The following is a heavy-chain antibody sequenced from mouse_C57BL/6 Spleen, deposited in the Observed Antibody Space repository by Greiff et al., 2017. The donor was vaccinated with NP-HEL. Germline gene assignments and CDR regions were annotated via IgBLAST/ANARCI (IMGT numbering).Heavy chain of an antibody. CDR1: GFNIQNTY. Sequence: VQLQQSVAELVRPGASVKLSCTASGFNIQNTYMHWVKQRPEQGLEWIGRIDPANGNPKYAPKFQGKATITADTFSNTAYLQLSSLTSEDTAIYYCARSGDYDREDFDYWGQGTTLTVSS. CDR2: IDPANGNP. V-gene: IGHV14-3*01. CDR3: ARSGDYDREDFDY. J-gene: IGHJ2*01. D-gene: IGHD2-4*01.